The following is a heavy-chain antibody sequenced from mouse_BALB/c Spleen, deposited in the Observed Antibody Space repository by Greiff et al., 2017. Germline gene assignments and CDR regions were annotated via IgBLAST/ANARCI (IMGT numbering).Heavy chain of an antibody. CDR1: GFTFSSYA. V-gene: IGHV5-9-4*01. J-gene: IGHJ1*01. D-gene: IGHD2-1*01. CDR2: ISSGGSYT. CDR3: AREGDYGNFYWYFDV. Sequence: EVKVMESGGGLVKPGGSLKLSCAASGFTFSSYAMSWVRQSPEKRLEWVAEISSGGSYTYYPDTVTGRFTISRDNAKNTLYLEMSSLRSEDTAMYYCAREGDYGNFYWYFDVWGAGTTVTVSS.